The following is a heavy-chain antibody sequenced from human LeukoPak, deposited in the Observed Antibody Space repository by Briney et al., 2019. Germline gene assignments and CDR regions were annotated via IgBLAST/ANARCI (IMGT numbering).Heavy chain of an antibody. CDR3: ARAKSYYDILTGLYYYYYMDV. CDR1: GFSFSSYS. D-gene: IGHD3-9*01. Sequence: GGSLRLSCAASGFSFSSYSMKWVRQAPGKGLEWVSSISSSSNYIYYADSVKGRFTISRDNAKNSLYLQMNSLRAEDTAVYYCARAKSYYDILTGLYYYYYMDVWGKGTTVTVSS. CDR2: ISSSSNYI. J-gene: IGHJ6*03. V-gene: IGHV3-21*01.